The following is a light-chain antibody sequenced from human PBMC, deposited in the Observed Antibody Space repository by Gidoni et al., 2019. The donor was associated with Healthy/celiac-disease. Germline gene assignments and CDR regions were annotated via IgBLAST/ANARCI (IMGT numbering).Light chain of an antibody. CDR3: QAWDSSSVV. CDR1: KLGDKY. CDR2: QDS. J-gene: IGLJ2*01. V-gene: IGLV3-1*01. Sequence: YELTHPPPVSVSPGQTARINCSGDKLGDKYACWYQQKPGQSPVLVIYQDSKRPSGIPERFSGSNSGNTATLTISGTQAMDEADYCCQAWDSSSVVFGGGTKL.